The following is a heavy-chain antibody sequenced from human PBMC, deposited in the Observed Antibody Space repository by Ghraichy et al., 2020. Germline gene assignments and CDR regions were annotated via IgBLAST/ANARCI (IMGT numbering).Heavy chain of an antibody. CDR1: GFTFSTYW. CDR2: INQDGSEK. D-gene: IGHD4-17*01. CDR3: TTYGDGAFDI. Sequence: GVLRLSCTASGFTFSTYWMSWVRQPPGKGLEWVATINQDGSEKYYLDSLKGRFTISRDNAKSSLHLQMRSLRVDDTAVYYCTTYGDGAFDIWGQGTMVTVSP. J-gene: IGHJ3*02. V-gene: IGHV3-7*03.